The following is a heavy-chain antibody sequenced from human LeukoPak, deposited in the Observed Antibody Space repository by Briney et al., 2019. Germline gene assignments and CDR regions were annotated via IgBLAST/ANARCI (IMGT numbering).Heavy chain of an antibody. CDR1: GFTFSNFA. CDR2: IKQDGSEK. Sequence: GGSLRLSCAASGFTFSNFAMTWVRQAPGKGLEWVANIKQDGSEKYYVDSVKGRFTISRDNAKNSLYLQMNSLRAEDTAVYYCARAYYDFWSGYYSDYWGQGTLVTVSS. J-gene: IGHJ4*02. CDR3: ARAYYDFWSGYYSDY. D-gene: IGHD3-3*01. V-gene: IGHV3-7*04.